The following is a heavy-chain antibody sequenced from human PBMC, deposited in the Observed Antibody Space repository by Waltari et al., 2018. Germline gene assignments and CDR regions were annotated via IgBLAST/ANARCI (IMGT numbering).Heavy chain of an antibody. CDR3: ARDTPAPRITGATSVDY. D-gene: IGHD1-20*01. CDR2: SHHSGST. CDR1: GYSISSGYY. J-gene: IGHJ4*02. V-gene: IGHV4-38-2*02. Sequence: QVQLQESGPGLVKPSETLSLTCAVSGYSISSGYYWGWIRQPPGKGLEWIGSSHHSGSTFYNPALKSRVTIAVDTSKNQFSLKLSSVTAADTAVYYCARDTPAPRITGATSVDYWGQGTLVTVSS.